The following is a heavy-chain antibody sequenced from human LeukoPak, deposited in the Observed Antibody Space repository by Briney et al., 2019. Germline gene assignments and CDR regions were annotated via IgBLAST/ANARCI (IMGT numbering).Heavy chain of an antibody. D-gene: IGHD3-22*01. V-gene: IGHV3-74*01. Sequence: GRSLRLSCAASGFTFSSYGMHWVRQVPGKGLVWVSRIKGDGSETNYADSVKGRFTISRDNAKTTLFLQMNSLRVEDTAVYYCVRGQIGVSVIVHWGQGTLVTVSS. CDR2: IKGDGSET. CDR3: VRGQIGVSVIVH. J-gene: IGHJ5*02. CDR1: GFTFSSYG.